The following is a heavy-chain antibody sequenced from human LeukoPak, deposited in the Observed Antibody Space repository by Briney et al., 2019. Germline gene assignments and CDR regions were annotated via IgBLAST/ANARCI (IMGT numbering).Heavy chain of an antibody. J-gene: IGHJ4*02. CDR2: ISRSGTTI. Sequence: GGPLRLSCAASGFTFSAHYMSWIRQAPGKGLEWVSYISRSGTTIYYADSVKGRFTISRDNAKNSLYLQMNSLRTEDTAVYYCARGDCSSTSCYYFDYWGQGTLVTVSS. CDR3: ARGDCSSTSCYYFDY. D-gene: IGHD2-2*01. V-gene: IGHV3-11*04. CDR1: GFTFSAHY.